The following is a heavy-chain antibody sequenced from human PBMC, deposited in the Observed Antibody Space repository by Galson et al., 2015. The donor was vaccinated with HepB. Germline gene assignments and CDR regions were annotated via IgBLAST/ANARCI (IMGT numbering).Heavy chain of an antibody. CDR3: PKVLQDFRTSGYYPYYFDY. J-gene: IGHJ4*02. CDR2: ISPSGDVI. D-gene: IGHD3-22*01. CDR1: GFTMSNYV. V-gene: IGHV3-23*01. Sequence: SLRLSCAASGFTMSNYVMSWVRQAPGKGLEWVASISPSGDVIDYAHSVKGRSTISRDNSKSMVYLQISNLRAEDTAVYYCPKVLQDFRTSGYYPYYFDYWGQGTLVTVSS.